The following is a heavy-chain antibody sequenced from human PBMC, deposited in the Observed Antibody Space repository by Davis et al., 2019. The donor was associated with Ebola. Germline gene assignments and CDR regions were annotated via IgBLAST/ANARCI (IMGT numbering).Heavy chain of an antibody. CDR3: AKDISGPYDSSGPLGY. CDR1: GFTFDDYA. V-gene: IGHV3-9*01. CDR2: ISWNSGSI. J-gene: IGHJ4*02. D-gene: IGHD3-22*01. Sequence: SLKISCAASGFTFDDYAMHWVRQAPGKGLEWVSGISWNSGSIGYADSVKGRFTISRDNAKNSLYLQMNSLRAEDTALYYCAKDISGPYDSSGPLGYWGQGTLVTVSS.